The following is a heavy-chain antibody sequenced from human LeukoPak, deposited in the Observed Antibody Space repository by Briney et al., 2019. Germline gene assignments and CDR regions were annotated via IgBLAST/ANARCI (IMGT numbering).Heavy chain of an antibody. D-gene: IGHD4-23*01. CDR1: GFTFSNSN. CDR2: ISSTRSSYI. J-gene: IGHJ3*02. Sequence: GSLTLSCAASGFTFSNSNLNWIRQAPGKGLEWVSSISSTRSSYIYYAESVKGRFTISRDNAKHSLYLQMRSLRAEDTAVYYCVRDWTTVAFPDTFDIWGQGTMVTVSS. CDR3: VRDWTTVAFPDTFDI. V-gene: IGHV3-21*04.